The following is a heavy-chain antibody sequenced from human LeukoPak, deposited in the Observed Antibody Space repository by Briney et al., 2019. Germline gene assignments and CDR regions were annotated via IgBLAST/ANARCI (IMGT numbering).Heavy chain of an antibody. Sequence: GGSLRLSRAASGFTVSSNYMSWVRQAPGKGLEWVSVIYSGGSTYYADSVKGRFTISRDNSKNTLYLQMNSLRAEDTAVYYCASGPYYYYYGMDVWGQGTTVTVSS. CDR2: IYSGGST. J-gene: IGHJ6*02. CDR1: GFTVSSNY. V-gene: IGHV3-53*01. CDR3: ASGPYYYYYGMDV.